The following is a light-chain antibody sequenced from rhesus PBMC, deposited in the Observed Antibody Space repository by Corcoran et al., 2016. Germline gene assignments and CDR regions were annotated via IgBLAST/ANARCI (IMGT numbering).Light chain of an antibody. CDR1: QGITND. CDR3: QHYYSTPFT. Sequence: DIQMTQSPSSLSASVGDRVTITCRASQGITNDLAWYQQKLGETPKLLIYEASSLQSGIPSRFSGSGSGTYFTLTVSSLQPEDFATYYCQHYYSTPFTVGPGTKLDIK. V-gene: IGKV1-25*01. J-gene: IGKJ3*01. CDR2: EAS.